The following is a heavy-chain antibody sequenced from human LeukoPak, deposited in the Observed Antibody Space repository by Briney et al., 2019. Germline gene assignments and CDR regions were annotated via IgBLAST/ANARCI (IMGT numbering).Heavy chain of an antibody. V-gene: IGHV5-51*01. Sequence: GESLKISCQGSGYSINNYWIGWVRQMPGKGLEWMGIIYPADSDIRYSPSFQGQVTISADKSISTAYLQWSSLKASDTAMYYCARQEYCSGGSCYTWFDPWGQGALVTVSS. CDR1: GYSINNYW. CDR2: IYPADSDI. CDR3: ARQEYCSGGSCYTWFDP. J-gene: IGHJ5*02. D-gene: IGHD2-15*01.